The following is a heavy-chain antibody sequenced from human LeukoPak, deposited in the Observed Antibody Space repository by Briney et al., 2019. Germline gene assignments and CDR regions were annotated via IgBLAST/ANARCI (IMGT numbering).Heavy chain of an antibody. Sequence: SVRVSCKASGYTFTSYDFNWVRQAPGQGLEWMGGIIPIFGTANYAQKFQGRVTITADESTSTAYMELSSLRSEDTAVYYCASLYSGSYYSDYWGQGTLVTVSS. CDR2: IIPIFGTA. J-gene: IGHJ4*02. V-gene: IGHV1-69*13. CDR1: GYTFTSYD. CDR3: ASLYSGSYYSDY. D-gene: IGHD1-26*01.